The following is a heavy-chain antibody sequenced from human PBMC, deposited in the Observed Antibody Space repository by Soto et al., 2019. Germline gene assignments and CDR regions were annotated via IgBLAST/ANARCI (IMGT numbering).Heavy chain of an antibody. Sequence: SETLSLTCTVSGGSISSYYWSWIRQPPGKGLEWIGYIYYSGSTNYNPSLKSRVTISVDTSKNQFSLKLSSVTAADTAVYYCVRVVSRDFWSSIYYYYYYMDVWGKGTTVTVSS. CDR1: GGSISSYY. V-gene: IGHV4-59*01. J-gene: IGHJ6*03. CDR2: IYYSGST. D-gene: IGHD3-3*01. CDR3: VRVVSRDFWSSIYYYYYYMDV.